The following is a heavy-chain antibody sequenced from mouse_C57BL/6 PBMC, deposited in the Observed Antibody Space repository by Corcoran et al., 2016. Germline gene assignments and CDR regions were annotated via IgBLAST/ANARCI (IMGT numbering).Heavy chain of an antibody. Sequence: EVQLQQTGPEQVKPGASVMIPCKASGYTFTDYNMDWVKQSHGKRLEWIGDINPNNGGTIYNQKFKGKATLTVDKSSSTAYMELRSLTSEDTAVYYCAREENWTCFSYRGQGTLVTVSA. CDR1: GYTFTDYN. CDR3: AREENWTCFSY. V-gene: IGHV1-18*01. J-gene: IGHJ3*01. CDR2: INPNNGGT.